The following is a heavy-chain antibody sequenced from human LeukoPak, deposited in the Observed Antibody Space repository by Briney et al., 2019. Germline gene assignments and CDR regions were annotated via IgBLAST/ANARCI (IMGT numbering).Heavy chain of an antibody. Sequence: ASVKVSCKASGGTFSSYAISWVRQAPGQGLEWMGGIIPIFGTANYAQKFQGRVTITTGESTSTAYMELSSLRSEDTAVYYCARDFGLLGNWFDPWGQGTLVTVSS. J-gene: IGHJ5*02. CDR1: GGTFSSYA. CDR3: ARDFGLLGNWFDP. CDR2: IIPIFGTA. D-gene: IGHD3-10*01. V-gene: IGHV1-69*05.